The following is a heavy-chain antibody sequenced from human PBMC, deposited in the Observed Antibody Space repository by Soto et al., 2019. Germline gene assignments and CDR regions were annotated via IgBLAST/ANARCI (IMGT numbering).Heavy chain of an antibody. Sequence: EVQLVESGGGLVQPGGSLRLSCATSGFTFSTYWMGWVRRAPGKGLERVANIKQDGREKYYVDSVKGRFTISRDNAKNSLYLQMNSLRAEDTAVYYCARWDWGGYYVDYWGQGTLVTVSS. CDR3: ARWDWGGYYVDY. CDR1: GFTFSTYW. J-gene: IGHJ4*02. D-gene: IGHD7-27*01. V-gene: IGHV3-7*01. CDR2: IKQDGREK.